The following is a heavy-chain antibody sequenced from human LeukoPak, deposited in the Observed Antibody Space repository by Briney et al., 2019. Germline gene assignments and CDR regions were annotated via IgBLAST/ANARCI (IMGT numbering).Heavy chain of an antibody. J-gene: IGHJ6*04. V-gene: IGHV1-46*01. Sequence: GASVKVSCEASGYTFSGYYLHWVRQAPGQGPEWMGIINPSGDSTTYAQRFRGRVTMTRDTPTSTVYMELSSLRSEDTAVYYCAREGCSRSSCYGFPPQGMDVWGKGTTVTVSS. CDR1: GYTFSGYY. CDR2: INPSGDST. CDR3: AREGCSRSSCYGFPPQGMDV. D-gene: IGHD2-2*01.